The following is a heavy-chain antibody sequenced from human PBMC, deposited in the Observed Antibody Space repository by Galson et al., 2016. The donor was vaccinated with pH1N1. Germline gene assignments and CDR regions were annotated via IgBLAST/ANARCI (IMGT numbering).Heavy chain of an antibody. CDR3: VHSGSSGYFYSMDV. D-gene: IGHD5-12*01. CDR2: ISNSGST. V-gene: IGHV4-39*07. CDR1: GGSISSSTYY. Sequence: ETLSLTCTVSGGSISSSTYYWGWIRQPPGKGLEWIASISNSGSTYYKPSLKSRVTISVDTSKIQLSLKLSAVTAADTAVYYCVHSGSSGYFYSMDVGGKGTTVTVSS. J-gene: IGHJ6*03.